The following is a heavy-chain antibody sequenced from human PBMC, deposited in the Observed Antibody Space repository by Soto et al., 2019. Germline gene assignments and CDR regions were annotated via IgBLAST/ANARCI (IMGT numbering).Heavy chain of an antibody. CDR3: ASAGRHFDY. CDR2: INPIFGTP. V-gene: IGHV1-69*06. J-gene: IGHJ4*02. Sequence: QVQLVQSGAEVQRPGSSVKVSCKASGGTFSSYAISWVRQAPGQGLEWMGGINPIFGTPHYAQKYQGRVTITADTFTNTADMELTRLTSDDTAVYFCASAGRHFDYWGQGTLGTVSS. CDR1: GGTFSSYA.